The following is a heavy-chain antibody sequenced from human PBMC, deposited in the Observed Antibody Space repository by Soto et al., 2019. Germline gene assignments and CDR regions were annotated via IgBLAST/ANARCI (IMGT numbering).Heavy chain of an antibody. CDR2: INPDNGNT. D-gene: IGHD2-2*01. CDR3: ARGIATGQLAP. CDR1: GYTFTRYT. V-gene: IGHV1-3*01. Sequence: QVQLVQSGAEVKKPGASVKISCKASGYTFTRYTMNWVRQAPGQRLEWMGWINPDNGNTKSSQKFQARVIITRDTSASTAYVDPSILRSADTAVYYCARGIATGQLAPWGQGTLVTVSS. J-gene: IGHJ5*02.